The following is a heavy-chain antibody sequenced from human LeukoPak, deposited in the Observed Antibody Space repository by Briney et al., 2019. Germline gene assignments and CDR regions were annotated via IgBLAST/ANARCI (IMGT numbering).Heavy chain of an antibody. CDR3: AKDAQRGFDYSNSLEY. CDR2: IWSDGTNQ. D-gene: IGHD4-11*01. CDR1: QFRFPFSHYG. J-gene: IGHJ4*02. Sequence: PGESLTLSCVASQFRFPFSHYGMHWVRQAPGRGVEWVAVIWSDGTNQYYADSVKGRFTISRDNSKNTVYLHMNSLRAEDTAVYFCAKDAQRGFDYSNSLEYWGQGTLVTVSS. V-gene: IGHV3-33*06.